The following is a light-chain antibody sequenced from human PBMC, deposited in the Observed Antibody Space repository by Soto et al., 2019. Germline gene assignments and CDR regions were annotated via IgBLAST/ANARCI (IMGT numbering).Light chain of an antibody. V-gene: IGKV1-39*01. CDR2: AAS. CDR1: QSIISY. CDR3: QQSYSSPRT. Sequence: DIQMTQSPSSLSASVGDRVTITCQSSQSIISYLNWYQQKAGKAPQLLIYAASSLQSGVPPRFSGSGSGTDFILSISSLQPEDSAIYYCQQSYSSPRTFGQGTKLEI. J-gene: IGKJ2*01.